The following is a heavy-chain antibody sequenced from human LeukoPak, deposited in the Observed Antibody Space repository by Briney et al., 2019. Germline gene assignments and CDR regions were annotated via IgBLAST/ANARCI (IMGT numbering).Heavy chain of an antibody. J-gene: IGHJ4*02. CDR1: GYTFTGYY. D-gene: IGHD6-13*01. CDR3: ARRIAAAGHFDY. Sequence: ASVKVSCKASGYTFTGYYLYWVRQAPGQGLEWMGRINPNSGGTNYAQKFQGRVTMTRDTSISIAYMELSSLRSDDTAVFYCARRIAAAGHFDYWGQGTLVTVSS. CDR2: INPNSGGT. V-gene: IGHV1-2*06.